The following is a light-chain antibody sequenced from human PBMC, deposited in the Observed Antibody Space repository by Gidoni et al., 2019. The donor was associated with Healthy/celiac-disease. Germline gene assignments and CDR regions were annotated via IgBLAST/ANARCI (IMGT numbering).Light chain of an antibody. CDR1: QSISSW. Sequence: DIQMTQSPSTLSASVGDRVTITCRASQSISSWLAWYQQKPGKAPKLLLYDASSLESGGPSRFSGSRSGTEFTLTIISLQPDDFATYYCQQYNSYPTSFGQGTKVEIK. CDR2: DAS. CDR3: QQYNSYPTS. V-gene: IGKV1-5*01. J-gene: IGKJ1*01.